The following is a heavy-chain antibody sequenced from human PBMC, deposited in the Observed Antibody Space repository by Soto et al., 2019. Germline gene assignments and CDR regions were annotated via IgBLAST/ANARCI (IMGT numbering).Heavy chain of an antibody. J-gene: IGHJ4*02. Sequence: QVQLVQSGAEVKKPGASVKVSCKASGFTFTSYYMHWVRQAPAQGLEWMGIINPSGDTTNYAQKFQGRVTMPRDTSTSTVYMELSSLRSEDTAVYYCTRGAYCGGDCYDYWGQGTLVTVSS. CDR2: INPSGDTT. CDR3: TRGAYCGGDCYDY. D-gene: IGHD2-21*01. V-gene: IGHV1-46*03. CDR1: GFTFTSYY.